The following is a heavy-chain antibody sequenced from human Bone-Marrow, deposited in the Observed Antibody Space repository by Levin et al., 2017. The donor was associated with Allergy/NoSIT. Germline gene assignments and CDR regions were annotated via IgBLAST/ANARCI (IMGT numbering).Heavy chain of an antibody. Sequence: GESLKISCAASGFTFSRYWMSWVRQAPGKGLQWVATTKEDESEKYYVDSVKGRFTISKDNAKNSLFLEMNNLRVEDTAVYYCTKYDCSSGTCQLSPWGQGTLVTVSS. CDR1: GFTFSRYW. V-gene: IGHV3-7*01. D-gene: IGHD2-2*01. CDR3: TKYDCSSGTCQLSP. CDR2: TKEDESEK. J-gene: IGHJ5*02.